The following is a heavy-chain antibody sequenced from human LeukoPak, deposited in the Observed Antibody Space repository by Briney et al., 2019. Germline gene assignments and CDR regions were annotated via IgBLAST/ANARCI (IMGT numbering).Heavy chain of an antibody. CDR2: IYYSGST. CDR1: GGSISGHY. V-gene: IGHV4-59*11. D-gene: IGHD1-26*01. CDR3: ARGDSGSSFN. J-gene: IGHJ4*02. Sequence: SETLSLTCSVSGGSISGHYWSWIRQPPGKGLEWIGYIYYSGSTNYNPSLKSRVTISVDTSKNQFSLKLSSVTAADTAVYYCARGDSGSSFNWGQGTLVTVSS.